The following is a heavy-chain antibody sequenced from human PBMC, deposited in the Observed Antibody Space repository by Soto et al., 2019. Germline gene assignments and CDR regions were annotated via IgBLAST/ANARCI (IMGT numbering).Heavy chain of an antibody. CDR2: INHSGST. Sequence: QVQLQQWGAGLLKPSETLSLTCAVYGGSFSGYYWSWIRQPPGKGLEWIGEINHSGSTNYNLSLKSRVTISVDTSKNQFSLKLSSVTAADTAVYYCARSPHYIGRAYYFDYWGQGTLVTVSS. V-gene: IGHV4-34*01. CDR3: ARSPHYIGRAYYFDY. J-gene: IGHJ4*02. CDR1: GGSFSGYY. D-gene: IGHD2-15*01.